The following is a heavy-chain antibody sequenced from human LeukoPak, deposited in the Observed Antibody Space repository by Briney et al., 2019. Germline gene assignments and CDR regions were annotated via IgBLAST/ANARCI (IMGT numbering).Heavy chain of an antibody. Sequence: VASVKVSCKTSGFTFSAYGIAWVRQAPGHGPEWMGWISNHNGNTKYAQKFQDRITVTTETSTGTASMELRSLKPDDTGIYYCTRGVALATVYYFDLWGRGTQVTVAS. D-gene: IGHD3-10*01. V-gene: IGHV1-18*04. J-gene: IGHJ4*02. CDR1: GFTFSAYG. CDR2: ISNHNGNT. CDR3: TRGVALATVYYFDL.